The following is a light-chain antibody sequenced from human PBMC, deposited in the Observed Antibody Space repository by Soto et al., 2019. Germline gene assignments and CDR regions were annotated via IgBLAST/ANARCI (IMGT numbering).Light chain of an antibody. J-gene: IGLJ3*02. CDR2: DVS. V-gene: IGLV2-11*01. CDR1: SSDVGGYNY. Sequence: QSVLTQPRSVSGSPGQSVTISCTGTSSDVGGYNYVSWYQQHPGKAPKLMIYDVSKWPSGVPDRFSGSKSGNTASLTISGLQAEDVADYYCCSYAGAYTWVFGGGTKLTVL. CDR3: CSYAGAYTWV.